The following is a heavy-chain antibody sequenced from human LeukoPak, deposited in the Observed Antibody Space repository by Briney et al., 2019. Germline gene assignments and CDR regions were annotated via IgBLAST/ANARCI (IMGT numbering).Heavy chain of an antibody. CDR2: IYSGGNT. J-gene: IGHJ3*02. Sequence: GGSLRLSCVVSGFTVRSNYMSWVRQAPGKGLEWVSAIYSGGNTYYADSVKGRFTISRDNSKNTHYLQMNSLRADDRAVYYCVRDRWYSSGWYNYAFDIWGQGTMFTASS. D-gene: IGHD6-19*01. CDR1: GFTVRSNY. V-gene: IGHV3-66*01. CDR3: VRDRWYSSGWYNYAFDI.